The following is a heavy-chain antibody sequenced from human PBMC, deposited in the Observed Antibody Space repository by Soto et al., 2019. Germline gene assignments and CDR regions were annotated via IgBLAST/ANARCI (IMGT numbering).Heavy chain of an antibody. CDR2: ISYDGSNK. D-gene: IGHD6-19*01. Sequence: GGSLRLSCAASGFTFSSYGMHWVRQAPGKGLEWVAVISYDGSNKYYADSVKGRFTISRDNSKNTLYLQMNSLRAEDTAVYYCAKVGSGPSRSRVGIDYWGQGTLVTVSS. CDR3: AKVGSGPSRSRVGIDY. J-gene: IGHJ4*02. V-gene: IGHV3-30*18. CDR1: GFTFSSYG.